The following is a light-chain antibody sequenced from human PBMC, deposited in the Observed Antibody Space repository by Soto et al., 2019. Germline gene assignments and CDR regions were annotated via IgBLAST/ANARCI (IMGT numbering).Light chain of an antibody. CDR2: EVT. J-gene: IGLJ1*01. CDR1: RRDVGGYNY. CDR3: SSYTISNTLPFV. V-gene: IGLV2-14*01. Sequence: QSARTQPASVSGSPGQSITISCTGTRRDVGGYNYVSWYQQYPGKSPKLLIYEVTHRPSGVSNRFSGSKSGNTASLTISGLQAEDEADYYCSSYTISNTLPFVFGTGTKVTVL.